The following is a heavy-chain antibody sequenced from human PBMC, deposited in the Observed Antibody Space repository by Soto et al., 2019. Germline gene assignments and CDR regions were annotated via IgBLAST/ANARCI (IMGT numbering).Heavy chain of an antibody. Sequence: EVQLVESGGGLVQPGGSLRLSCAASGFTVSSNYMSWVRQAPGKGLEWVSVIYSGGTTYYADSVKGRFTISRDNSKNTLYLQMNNLRGEDTGVYFCARNCDSSCYRGRVDPWGQGTLVTVSS. CDR2: IYSGGTT. J-gene: IGHJ5*02. D-gene: IGHD3-22*01. CDR1: GFTVSSNY. V-gene: IGHV3-66*01. CDR3: ARNCDSSCYRGRVDP.